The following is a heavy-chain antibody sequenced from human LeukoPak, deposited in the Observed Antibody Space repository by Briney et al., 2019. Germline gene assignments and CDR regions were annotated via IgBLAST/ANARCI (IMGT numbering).Heavy chain of an antibody. V-gene: IGHV1-18*01. D-gene: IGHD2-15*01. CDR1: GYTFTSYG. J-gene: IGHJ5*02. CDR3: ARVNSRDIVVVVNSINWFDP. CDR2: ISAHNGNT. Sequence: ASVKVSCKASGYTFTSYGISWVRQAPGQGLEWMGWISAHNGNTNYAQKLQGRVTMTTDTSTSTAYMELRSLRSDDTAVYYCARVNSRDIVVVVNSINWFDPWGQGTLVTVSS.